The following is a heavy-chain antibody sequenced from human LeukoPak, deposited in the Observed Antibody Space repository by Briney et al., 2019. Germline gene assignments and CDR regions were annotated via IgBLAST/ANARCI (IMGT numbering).Heavy chain of an antibody. CDR2: GST. D-gene: IGHD3-22*01. J-gene: IGHJ3*02. Sequence: GSTNYNPSLKSRVTISVDTSKNQFSLKLSSVTAADTAVYYCARGPGGYDSSGYRQGAFDIWGQGTMVTVSS. V-gene: IGHV4-34*01. CDR3: ARGPGGYDSSGYRQGAFDI.